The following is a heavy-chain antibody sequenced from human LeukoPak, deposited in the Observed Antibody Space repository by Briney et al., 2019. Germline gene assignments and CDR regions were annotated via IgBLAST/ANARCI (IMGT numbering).Heavy chain of an antibody. CDR3: ARAKYLEAAAGTLVGRDY. V-gene: IGHV6-1*01. Sequence: SQTLSLTCAISGDSVSSNRATWNWIRQSPSRGLEWLGRTYYRSKWFYDYALSVKSRITITPDTSKNQFSLQLNSVTAADTAVYYCARAKYLEAAAGTLVGRDYWGQGTLVTVSS. J-gene: IGHJ4*02. CDR1: GDSVSSNRAT. D-gene: IGHD6-13*01. CDR2: TYYRSKWFY.